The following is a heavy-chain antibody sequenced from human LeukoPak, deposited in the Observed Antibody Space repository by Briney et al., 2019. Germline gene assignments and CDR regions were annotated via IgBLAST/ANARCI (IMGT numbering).Heavy chain of an antibody. CDR1: GFTFSSYA. V-gene: IGHV3-30-3*01. CDR3: ARGYSSSSKGVDY. CDR2: IAYDGSKK. Sequence: PPGGSLRLSCAASGFTFSSYARHWVRQGPGKGLEGEAVIAYDGSKKYYADAVKGRFTISRDNSKNTLYLQMNSLRAEDTAVYSCARGYSSSSKGVDYWGQGTLVTVSS. J-gene: IGHJ4*02. D-gene: IGHD6-6*01.